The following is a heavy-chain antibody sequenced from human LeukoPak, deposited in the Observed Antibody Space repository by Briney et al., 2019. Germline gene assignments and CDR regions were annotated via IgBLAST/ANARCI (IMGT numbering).Heavy chain of an antibody. Sequence: SQTLSLTCPVSGGSISSGSYYWSWIRQPAGKGLEWIGRIYTSGSTNYNPSLKSRVTISVDTSKNQFSLKLSSVTAADTAVYYCARRNYYDTSAYTRPPPAGAFDVWGQGTMVTVSS. V-gene: IGHV4-61*02. D-gene: IGHD3-22*01. CDR2: IYTSGST. CDR3: ARRNYYDTSAYTRPPPAGAFDV. J-gene: IGHJ3*01. CDR1: GGSISSGSYY.